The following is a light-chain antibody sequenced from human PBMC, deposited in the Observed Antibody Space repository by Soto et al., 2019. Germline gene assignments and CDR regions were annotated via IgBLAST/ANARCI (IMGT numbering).Light chain of an antibody. J-gene: IGKJ2*01. CDR2: GAS. Sequence: EIVLTQSPGTLSLSPGERATLSCRASQSVSSSYLAWYQQKPGQAPRLLFYGASSRATGIPDRFSGSGSGTDFTLTISRLEPEDFAVYHCQHYGSSPRYTFGQGTKLEIK. CDR1: QSVSSSY. CDR3: QHYGSSPRYT. V-gene: IGKV3-20*01.